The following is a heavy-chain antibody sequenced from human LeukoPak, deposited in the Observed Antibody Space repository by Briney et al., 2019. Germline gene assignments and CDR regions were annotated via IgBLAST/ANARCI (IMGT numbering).Heavy chain of an antibody. Sequence: PSETLSLTCAVYGGSFSGYYWSWIRQPPGKGLEWIGEMNHSGSTNYNPSLKSRVTISVDTSKNQFSLKLSSVTAADTAVYYCARDIREVGESHYFDYWGQGILVTATS. V-gene: IGHV4-34*01. J-gene: IGHJ4*02. CDR1: GGSFSGYY. CDR3: ARDIREVGESHYFDY. D-gene: IGHD1-26*01. CDR2: MNHSGST.